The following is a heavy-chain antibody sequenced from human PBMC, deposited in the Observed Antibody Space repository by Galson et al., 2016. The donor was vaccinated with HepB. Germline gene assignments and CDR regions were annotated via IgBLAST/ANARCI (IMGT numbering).Heavy chain of an antibody. CDR3: AREGSYCSSTSGGYFDL. Sequence: SVKVSCKASGYTFTSYYMHWVRQAPGQGLEWMGIINPGDGSTSYAQNLQGRVTMTRDTSTSTVYMELSSLRSEDTAVYYCAREGSYCSSTSGGYFDLWGRGTLVTVSS. D-gene: IGHD2-2*01. CDR1: GYTFTSYY. CDR2: INPGDGST. V-gene: IGHV1-46*01. J-gene: IGHJ2*01.